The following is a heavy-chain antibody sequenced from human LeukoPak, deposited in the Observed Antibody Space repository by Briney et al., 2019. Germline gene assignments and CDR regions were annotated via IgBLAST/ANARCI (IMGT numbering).Heavy chain of an antibody. V-gene: IGHV4-34*01. Sequence: PSETLSLTCAVYGGSFSGYHWSWIRQPPGKGLEWIGEINHSGSTNYNPSLKSRVTISVDTSKNQFSLKLSSVTAADTAVYYCARPITMIPKDAFDIWGQGTMVTVSS. D-gene: IGHD3-22*01. CDR2: INHSGST. J-gene: IGHJ3*02. CDR1: GGSFSGYH. CDR3: ARPITMIPKDAFDI.